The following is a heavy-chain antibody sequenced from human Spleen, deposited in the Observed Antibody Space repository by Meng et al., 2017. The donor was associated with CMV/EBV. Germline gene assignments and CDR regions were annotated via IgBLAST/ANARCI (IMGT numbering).Heavy chain of an antibody. D-gene: IGHD6-19*01. J-gene: IGHJ4*02. Sequence: KASGYTFTSYYIHWARQAPGQGLEWMGLINPSGGSTSYAQKFQGRVTMTGDTSTSTVYMELRSLRSEDTAVYYCARAPTSMVAGTIDFWAQGTLVTVSS. CDR3: ARAPTSMVAGTIDF. V-gene: IGHV1-46*01. CDR2: INPSGGST. CDR1: GYTFTSYY.